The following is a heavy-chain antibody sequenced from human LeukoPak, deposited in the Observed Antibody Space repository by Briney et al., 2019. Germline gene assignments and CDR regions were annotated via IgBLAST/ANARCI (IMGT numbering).Heavy chain of an antibody. D-gene: IGHD5-18*01. CDR2: IYYSGST. Sequence: SETLSLTRTVSGGSISSYYWSWIRQPPGKGLEWIGYIYYSGSTNYNPSLKSRVTISVDTSKNQFSLKLSSVTAADTAVYYCASLGAGDSYGYTNWFDPWGQGTLVTVSS. J-gene: IGHJ5*02. CDR3: ASLGAGDSYGYTNWFDP. CDR1: GGSISSYY. V-gene: IGHV4-59*01.